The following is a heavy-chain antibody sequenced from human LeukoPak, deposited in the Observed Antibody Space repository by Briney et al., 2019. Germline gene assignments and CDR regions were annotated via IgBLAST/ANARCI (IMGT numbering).Heavy chain of an antibody. CDR3: ASPISYCSSTSCHDY. CDR2: INHSGST. Sequence: SETLSLTCAVYGGSFSGYYWSWIRQPPGKGLEWIGEINHSGSTNYNPSLKSRVTISVDTSKNQFSLKLSSVTAADTAVYYCASPISYCSSTSCHDYWGQGTLVTVSS. J-gene: IGHJ4*02. D-gene: IGHD2-2*01. CDR1: GGSFSGYY. V-gene: IGHV4-34*01.